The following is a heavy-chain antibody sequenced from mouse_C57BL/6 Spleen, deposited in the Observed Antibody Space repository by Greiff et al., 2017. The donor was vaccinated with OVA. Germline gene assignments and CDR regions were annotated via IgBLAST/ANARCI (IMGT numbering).Heavy chain of an antibody. CDR2: IYPGNSDT. CDR3: TRAPHYYGSSYRDDV. J-gene: IGHJ1*03. D-gene: IGHD1-1*01. CDR1: GYTFTSYW. V-gene: IGHV1-5*01. Sequence: VQLQQSGTVLARPGASVKMSCKTSGYTFTSYWMHWVKQRPGQGLEWIGAIYPGNSDTSYNQKFKGKAKLTAVTAASTAYMELSSLTNEDSAVYYCTRAPHYYGSSYRDDVWGTGTTVTVSS.